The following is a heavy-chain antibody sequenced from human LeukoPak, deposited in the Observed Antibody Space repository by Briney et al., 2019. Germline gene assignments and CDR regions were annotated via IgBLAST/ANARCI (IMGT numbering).Heavy chain of an antibody. J-gene: IGHJ4*02. CDR1: GFTFSSYW. CDR3: ASPTIAAAGTIIDY. D-gene: IGHD6-13*01. V-gene: IGHV3-74*01. Sequence: PGGSLRLSCAASGFTFSSYWMHWVRQAPGKGLVWVSRINSDGSSTSYADSVKGRFTISRDNAKNTLYLQMNSLRVEDTAVYYCASPTIAAAGTIIDYWGQGTLVTVSS. CDR2: INSDGSST.